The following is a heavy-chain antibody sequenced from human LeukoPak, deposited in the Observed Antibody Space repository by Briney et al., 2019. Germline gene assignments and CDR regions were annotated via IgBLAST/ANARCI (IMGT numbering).Heavy chain of an antibody. D-gene: IGHD6-19*01. CDR1: GYTFTICG. Sequence: ASVKLSCTASGYTFTICGISWVRQAPGQGLEWMGWIRAYDGNTNYAQKLQGRVTMTTDTSTSTAYMELSSLRSKDTAVYYCARGPYSSGWYYFDYWGQGTLVTVSS. J-gene: IGHJ4*02. V-gene: IGHV1-18*04. CDR3: ARGPYSSGWYYFDY. CDR2: IRAYDGNT.